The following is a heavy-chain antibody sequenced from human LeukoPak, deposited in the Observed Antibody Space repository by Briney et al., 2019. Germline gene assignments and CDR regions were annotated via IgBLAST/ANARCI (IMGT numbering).Heavy chain of an antibody. V-gene: IGHV1-69*13. CDR3: ARAPFLWFGESLLYYYYGMDV. J-gene: IGHJ6*04. CDR1: GGTFSSYA. D-gene: IGHD3-10*01. CDR2: VIPIFGTT. Sequence: SVKVSCNASGGTFSSYAFSWVRQAPGQGLEWVGGVIPIFGTTNYSHKFQESVTITADESTSTAYMELSSLRSEDTAVYYCARAPFLWFGESLLYYYYGMDVGGKETRVSVSS.